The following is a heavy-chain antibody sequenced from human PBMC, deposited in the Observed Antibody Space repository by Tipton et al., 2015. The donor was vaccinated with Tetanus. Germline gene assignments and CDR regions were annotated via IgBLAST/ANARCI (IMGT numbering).Heavy chain of an antibody. CDR2: ISYDGSNK. CDR3: ARGYGDYENWGGDY. D-gene: IGHD4-17*01. Sequence: SLRLSCAASGFTFSSYAMHWVRQAPGKGLEWVAVISYDGSNKYYADSVKGRFTISRDNSKNTLYLQMNSLRAEDTAVYYCARGYGDYENWGGDYWGQGTLVPVSS. CDR1: GFTFSSYA. V-gene: IGHV3-30-3*01. J-gene: IGHJ4*02.